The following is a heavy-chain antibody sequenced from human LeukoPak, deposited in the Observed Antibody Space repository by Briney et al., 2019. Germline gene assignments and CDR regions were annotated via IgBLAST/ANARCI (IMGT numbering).Heavy chain of an antibody. D-gene: IGHD3-9*01. V-gene: IGHV3-21*01. J-gene: IGHJ6*03. CDR3: ARGSDNYYYYQYMDV. Sequence: GGSLRLSCAASGFTFSSYSINWVRQAPGKGLEWVSSISSSSSYIYYADSVRGRFTISRDNAKNSLYLQLNSLRAEDTAVYYCARGSDNYYYYQYMDVWGKGTTVTVSS. CDR1: GFTFSSYS. CDR2: ISSSSSYI.